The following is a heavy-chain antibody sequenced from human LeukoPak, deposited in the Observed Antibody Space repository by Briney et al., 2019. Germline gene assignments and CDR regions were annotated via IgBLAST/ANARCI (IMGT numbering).Heavy chain of an antibody. CDR2: ISYDGSNK. V-gene: IGHV3-30-3*01. D-gene: IGHD1-14*01. CDR1: GFTFSSYA. J-gene: IGHJ3*02. Sequence: GGSLRLSCAASGFTFSSYAMHWVRQAPGKGLEWVAVISYDGSNKYYADSVKGRFTISRDNSKNTLYLQMNSLRAEDTAVYYCARGGNAFDIWGQGTMVTVSS. CDR3: ARGGNAFDI.